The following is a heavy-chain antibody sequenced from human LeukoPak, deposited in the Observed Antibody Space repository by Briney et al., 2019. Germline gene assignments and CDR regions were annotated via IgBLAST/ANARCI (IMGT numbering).Heavy chain of an antibody. J-gene: IGHJ3*02. Sequence: ASAKVSCKASGYTFISYAMNWVRQAPGQGLEWMGWINTNTGNPTYAQGFTGRFVFSLDTSVSTAYLQISSLKAEDTAVYYCARSIYGSGSPGPYAFDIWGQGTMVTVSS. CDR2: INTNTGNP. D-gene: IGHD3-10*01. V-gene: IGHV7-4-1*02. CDR1: GYTFISYA. CDR3: ARSIYGSGSPGPYAFDI.